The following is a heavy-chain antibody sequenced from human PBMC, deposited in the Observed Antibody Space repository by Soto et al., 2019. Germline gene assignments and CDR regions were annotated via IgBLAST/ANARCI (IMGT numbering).Heavy chain of an antibody. D-gene: IGHD3-22*01. J-gene: IGHJ4*02. V-gene: IGHV4-39*01. CDR2: IYYSGST. CDR1: GGSISSSSYY. CDR3: ARHTYYYDSSGYYDY. Sequence: QLQLQESGPGLVKPSETLSLTCTVSGGSISSSSYYWGWIRQPPGKGLEWIGSIYYSGSTYYNPSLKSRVTISVDTSKNQFSLKLSSVTAADTAVYYCARHTYYYDSSGYYDYWGQGTLVTVSS.